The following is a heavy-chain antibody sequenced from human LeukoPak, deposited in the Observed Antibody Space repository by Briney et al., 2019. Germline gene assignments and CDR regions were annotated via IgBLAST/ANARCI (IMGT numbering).Heavy chain of an antibody. V-gene: IGHV4-34*01. J-gene: IGHJ5*02. CDR2: INHSGST. CDR1: GGSFSGYY. Sequence: PSETLSLTCAVYGGSFSGYYWSWIRQPPGKGLEWIGEINHSGSTNYNPSLKSRVTISGDTSKNQFSLKLRSVTAADTAVYYCARDKTGNNWFDPWGQGTLVTVSS. D-gene: IGHD3-9*01. CDR3: ARDKTGNNWFDP.